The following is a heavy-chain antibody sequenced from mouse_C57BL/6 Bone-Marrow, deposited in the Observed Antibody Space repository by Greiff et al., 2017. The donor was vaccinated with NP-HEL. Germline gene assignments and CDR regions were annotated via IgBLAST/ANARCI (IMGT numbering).Heavy chain of an antibody. Sequence: EVQLQQSGPELVKPGDSVKISCKASGYSFTGYFMNWVMQSHGKSLEWIGRINPYNGDTFYNQKFKGKATLTVDKSSSTAHMELRSLTSEDSAVYYCARGSTVVGYAMDYWGQGTSVTVSS. CDR1: GYSFTGYF. V-gene: IGHV1-20*01. J-gene: IGHJ4*01. D-gene: IGHD1-1*01. CDR2: INPYNGDT. CDR3: ARGSTVVGYAMDY.